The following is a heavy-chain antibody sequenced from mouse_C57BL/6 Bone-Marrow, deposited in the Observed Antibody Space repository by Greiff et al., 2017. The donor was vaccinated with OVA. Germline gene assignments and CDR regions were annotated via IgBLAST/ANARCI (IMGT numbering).Heavy chain of an antibody. Sequence: VQLQQSGAELVRPGASVTLSCKASGYAFSGSGMNWVKQTPGKGLEWIGRIDPETGGTAYNQKFKGKAILTADKSSSTAYMELRSLTSEDSAVYYCTSGYSIYYAMDYWGKGTSVTVSS. J-gene: IGHJ4*01. CDR1: GYAFSGSG. CDR2: IDPETGGT. CDR3: TSGYSIYYAMDY. D-gene: IGHD2-5*01. V-gene: IGHV1-15*01.